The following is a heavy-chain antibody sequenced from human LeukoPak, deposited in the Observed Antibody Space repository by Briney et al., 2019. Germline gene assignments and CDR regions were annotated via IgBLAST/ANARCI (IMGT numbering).Heavy chain of an antibody. V-gene: IGHV3-7*01. CDR1: GFTLSSYW. CDR3: ARETCSSSSCYTHYYYYMDV. D-gene: IGHD2-2*02. J-gene: IGHJ6*03. Sequence: RGSLRLSCAASGFTLSSYWMSWVRQAPGKGLEWVANIKQDGSEKYYVDSVQGRFTISRDNAKNSLYLQMNSLRAEDTAVYYCARETCSSSSCYTHYYYYMDVWGKGTTVTVSS. CDR2: IKQDGSEK.